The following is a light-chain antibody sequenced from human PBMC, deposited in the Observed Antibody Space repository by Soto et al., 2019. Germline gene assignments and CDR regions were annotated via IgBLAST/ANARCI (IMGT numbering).Light chain of an antibody. CDR1: QSVNNNY. CDR3: QQHLGRHT. J-gene: IGKJ1*01. CDR2: RAS. V-gene: IGKV3-20*01. Sequence: EIVLTQSPGTLSLSPGERATLSCRASQSVNNNYVAWYQPKPGKAPRLLIFRASNKATGIPARLSGSGSGTGFTLPIRSLEPEDYAVYYCQQHLGRHTFGQGTKVDIK.